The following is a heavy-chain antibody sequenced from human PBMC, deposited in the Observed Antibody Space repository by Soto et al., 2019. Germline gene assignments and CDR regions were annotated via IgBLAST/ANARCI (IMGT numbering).Heavy chain of an antibody. CDR3: ARDHDYGDFNWCEP. J-gene: IGHJ5*02. CDR1: GGSISSYY. CDR2: IYTSGST. V-gene: IGHV4-4*07. Sequence: SETLSLTCTVSGGSISSYYWCWIRQSAGKGLEWIGRIYTSGSTNYNPSLKSRVTMSVVTSKNQFSLKLSSVTAADTAVYYCARDHDYGDFNWCEPWGQRTLVTVSS. D-gene: IGHD4-17*01.